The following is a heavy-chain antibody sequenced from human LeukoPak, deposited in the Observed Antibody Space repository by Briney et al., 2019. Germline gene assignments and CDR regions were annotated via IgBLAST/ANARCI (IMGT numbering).Heavy chain of an antibody. CDR2: ISGSSGST. Sequence: GGSLRLSCAASGFTFSSYAMSWVRQAPGKGLEWVSAISGSSGSTYYADSVKGRFTISRDNSKNTLYLQMNSLRAEDTAVYYCAKDGPLLDYDSSGYMTGWGQGTLVTVSS. CDR3: AKDGPLLDYDSSGYMTG. J-gene: IGHJ4*02. V-gene: IGHV3-23*01. D-gene: IGHD3-22*01. CDR1: GFTFSSYA.